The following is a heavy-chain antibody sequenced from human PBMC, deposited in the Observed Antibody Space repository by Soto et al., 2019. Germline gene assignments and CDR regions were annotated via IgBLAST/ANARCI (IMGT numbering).Heavy chain of an antibody. Sequence: QVQLVQSGAEVKKPGASVKVSCKASGYTFSDYYIHWVRQAPAQGLEWMAWIKPNSGDTDYPQKFQGRVTMTRDTSISTAYMELSRLTSDDTAVYHCAKGGPLGVTTPSNGFEYWGQGTLVTVSS. V-gene: IGHV1-2*02. J-gene: IGHJ4*02. CDR3: AKGGPLGVTTPSNGFEY. CDR1: GYTFSDYY. CDR2: IKPNSGDT. D-gene: IGHD5-18*01.